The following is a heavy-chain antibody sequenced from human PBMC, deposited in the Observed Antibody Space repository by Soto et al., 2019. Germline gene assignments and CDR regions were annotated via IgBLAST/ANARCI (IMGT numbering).Heavy chain of an antibody. V-gene: IGHV1-69*08. CDR2: IIPIFGIA. D-gene: IGHD2-2*01. CDR1: GGTFSRYS. J-gene: IGHJ6*02. CDR3: AREDRDRETGLVPAAIDGMDV. Sequence: QVQLVQSGAEVKKPGSSVKVSCKASGGTFSRYSITWVRQAPGHGLEWIGRIIPIFGIASYAQKFQGRVTITADESTSTDYMELSILRSDDTAVYYCAREDRDRETGLVPAAIDGMDVWGQGTTVTVSS.